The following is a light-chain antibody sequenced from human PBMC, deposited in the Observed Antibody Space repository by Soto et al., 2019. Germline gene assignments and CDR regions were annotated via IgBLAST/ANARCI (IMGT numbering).Light chain of an antibody. CDR2: EFT. J-gene: IGLJ2*01. CDR3: GSYTDTNTGL. Sequence: QSALTQPPSASGSPGQSVTISCTGISADLGGYNYVSWYQQHPGKAPRLIIYEFTKRPSGVPDRFSGSNSANTASLTVSGLKAEDEADYYCGSYTDTNTGLFGGGPKLTVL. CDR1: SADLGGYNY. V-gene: IGLV2-8*01.